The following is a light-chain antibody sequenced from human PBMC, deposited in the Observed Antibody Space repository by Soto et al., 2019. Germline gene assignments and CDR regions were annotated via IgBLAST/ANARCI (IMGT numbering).Light chain of an antibody. J-gene: IGKJ4*01. V-gene: IGKV1-33*01. Sequence: DIQMTQSPSSLSASVGDTVTITCQASHDISNFLNWYQQKPGKAPKVLIYDASNLETGVPSRFSGSGSGTDFTFAISSLQPEDSATYYCQQYANLPPLTFGGGTRVEIK. CDR2: DAS. CDR1: HDISNF. CDR3: QQYANLPPLT.